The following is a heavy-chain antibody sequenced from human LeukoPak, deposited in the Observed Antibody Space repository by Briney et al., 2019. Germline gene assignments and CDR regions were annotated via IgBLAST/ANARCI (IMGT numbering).Heavy chain of an antibody. CDR3: ARAINEQWLVYYYYYMDV. CDR2: MNPNSGNT. CDR1: GYTFTSYD. Sequence: ASVKVSCKASGYTFTSYDIKWVRQATVQGLEWMGWMNPNSGNTGYAQKFQGRVTMTRNTSISTAYMELSSLRSEDTAVYYCARAINEQWLVYYYYYMDVWGKGTTVTVSS. D-gene: IGHD6-19*01. J-gene: IGHJ6*03. V-gene: IGHV1-8*01.